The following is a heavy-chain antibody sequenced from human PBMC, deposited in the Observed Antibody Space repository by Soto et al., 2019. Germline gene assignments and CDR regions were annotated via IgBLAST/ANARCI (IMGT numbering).Heavy chain of an antibody. V-gene: IGHV3-23*01. D-gene: IGHD3-10*01. CDR1: GFIFNAFS. CDR3: ACLLHWAYDPPS. CDR2: SNSGGST. Sequence: GGSRRLSCAASGFIFNAFSMSWVRQAPGGGLEWVADSNSGGSTYYADSVKGRFTISRDNTTTTLYLQMHSLRGDDTAIYYCACLLHWAYDPPSWGRGTLVTVSS. J-gene: IGHJ5*02.